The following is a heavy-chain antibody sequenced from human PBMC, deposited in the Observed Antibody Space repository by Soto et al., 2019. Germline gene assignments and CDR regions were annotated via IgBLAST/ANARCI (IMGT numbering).Heavy chain of an antibody. CDR3: AVDILTGYYSWDYYGMDV. V-gene: IGHV1-69*02. Sequence: GASVKVSCKASGGTFSSYTISWVRQAPGQGLEWMGRIIPILGIANYAQKFQGRVTITADKSTSTAYMELSSLRSEDTAVYYCAVDILTGYYSWDYYGMDVWGQGTTVTVSS. CDR1: GGTFSSYT. CDR2: IIPILGIA. J-gene: IGHJ6*02. D-gene: IGHD3-9*01.